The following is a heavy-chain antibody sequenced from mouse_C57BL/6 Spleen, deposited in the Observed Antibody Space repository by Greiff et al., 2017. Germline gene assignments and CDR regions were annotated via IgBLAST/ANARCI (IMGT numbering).Heavy chain of an antibody. CDR3: ARSHYSRIYYAMDY. D-gene: IGHD1-1*01. V-gene: IGHV1-55*01. Sequence: QVQLQQPGAELVKPGASVKMSCKASGYTFPSYWITWVKQRPGQGLEWIGDMYPGSGSTNYNEKFKSKATLTVDTSSSTAYMQLSSLTSEDSAVYYCARSHYSRIYYAMDYWSQGTLGTVSS. J-gene: IGHJ4*01. CDR1: GYTFPSYW. CDR2: MYPGSGST.